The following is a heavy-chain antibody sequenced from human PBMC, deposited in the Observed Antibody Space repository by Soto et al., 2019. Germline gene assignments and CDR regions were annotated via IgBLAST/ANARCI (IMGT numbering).Heavy chain of an antibody. Sequence: SVKVSCKASGGTFSSYAISWVRQAPGQGLAWMGGIIPIFGTANYAQKFQGRVTITADESTSTAYMELSSLRSEDTAVYYCARKGTAAGTPFDPWGQGTLVTVSS. CDR3: ARKGTAAGTPFDP. CDR1: GGTFSSYA. V-gene: IGHV1-69*13. J-gene: IGHJ5*02. D-gene: IGHD6-13*01. CDR2: IIPIFGTA.